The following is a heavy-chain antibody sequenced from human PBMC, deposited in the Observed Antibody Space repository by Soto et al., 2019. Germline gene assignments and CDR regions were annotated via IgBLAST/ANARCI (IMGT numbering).Heavy chain of an antibody. V-gene: IGHV6-1*01. J-gene: IGHJ3*02. Sequence: PSQTLSLTCAISGDSVSSNIAAWNWIRQSPSRGLEWLGRTYYRSKWYNDYAVSVKSRITINPDTSKNQFSLQLNSVTPEDTAVYYCARDHPYSSGWFDDAFDIWGQGTMVTVSS. CDR3: ARDHPYSSGWFDDAFDI. CDR2: TYYRSKWYN. D-gene: IGHD6-19*01. CDR1: GDSVSSNIAA.